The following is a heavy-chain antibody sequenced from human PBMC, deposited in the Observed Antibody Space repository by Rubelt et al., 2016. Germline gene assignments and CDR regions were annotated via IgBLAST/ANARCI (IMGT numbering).Heavy chain of an antibody. Sequence: QVQLVQSGAEVKKPGASVKVSCKASGYTFTAFAMHWVRHAPGQRLEGMGWINPNSGGPNYAQKLQGSVTMTRDTSISTADMELGRLGSDDTAVYDCAGGRREYATDPPDVWGQGTTVTVAS. J-gene: IGHJ6*02. CDR3: AGGRREYATDPPDV. CDR2: INPNSGGP. D-gene: IGHD3-10*01. V-gene: IGHV1-2*04. CDR1: GYTFTAFA.